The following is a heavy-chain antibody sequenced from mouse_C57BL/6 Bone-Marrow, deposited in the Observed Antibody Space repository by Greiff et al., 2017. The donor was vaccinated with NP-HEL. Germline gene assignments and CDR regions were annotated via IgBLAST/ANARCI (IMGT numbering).Heavy chain of an antibody. CDR1: GFTFSSYG. V-gene: IGHV5-6*01. D-gene: IGHD4-1*01. J-gene: IGHJ3*01. CDR3: AINNWDGFAY. CDR2: ISSGGSYT. Sequence: EVKLMESGGDLVKPGGSLKLSCAASGFTFSSYGMSWVRQTPDKRLDWVATISSGGSYTYYPDSVKGRFTISRDNAKNTLYLQMSSLKSEDTAMYYCAINNWDGFAYWGQGTLVTVSA.